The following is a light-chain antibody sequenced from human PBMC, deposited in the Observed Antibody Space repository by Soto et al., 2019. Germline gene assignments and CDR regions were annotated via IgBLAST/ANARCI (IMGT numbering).Light chain of an antibody. CDR3: QQLDTSAIT. Sequence: EIVLTQSPATLFLSPGERATLSCRASQTVSSSYLAWYQQNSGQAPSLLMYGASSRATGISDGFSGGGSVTDFTLTISMLEPDDFAVYYCQQLDTSAITFGQGTKLEIK. V-gene: IGKV3-20*01. CDR1: QTVSSSY. CDR2: GAS. J-gene: IGKJ2*01.